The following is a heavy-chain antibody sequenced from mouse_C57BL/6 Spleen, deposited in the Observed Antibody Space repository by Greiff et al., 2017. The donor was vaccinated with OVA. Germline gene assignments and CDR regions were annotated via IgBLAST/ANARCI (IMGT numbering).Heavy chain of an antibody. V-gene: IGHV1-53*01. CDR3: AREGYDYAPSAMDY. D-gene: IGHD2-4*01. J-gene: IGHJ4*01. Sequence: QVHVKQPGTELVKPGASVKLSCKASGYTFTSYWMHWVKQRPGQGLEWIGNINPSNGGTNYNEKFKSKATLTVDKSSSTAYMQLSSLTSEDSAVYYCAREGYDYAPSAMDYWGQGTSVTVSS. CDR2: INPSNGGT. CDR1: GYTFTSYW.